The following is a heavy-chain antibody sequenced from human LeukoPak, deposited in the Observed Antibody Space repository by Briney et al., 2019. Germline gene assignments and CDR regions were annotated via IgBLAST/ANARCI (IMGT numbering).Heavy chain of an antibody. CDR2: IYPVDSDT. Sequence: GESLKISCKGSGYSFTSYWIGLVREMPGKGLEWMGVIYPVDSDTRYSPSSQGQVTISADKSISTAYLQWSSLKASDTAMYYCARPGQLGEYTPYYFDYWGQGTLVTVSS. V-gene: IGHV5-51*01. CDR3: ARPGQLGEYTPYYFDY. D-gene: IGHD7-27*01. J-gene: IGHJ4*02. CDR1: GYSFTSYW.